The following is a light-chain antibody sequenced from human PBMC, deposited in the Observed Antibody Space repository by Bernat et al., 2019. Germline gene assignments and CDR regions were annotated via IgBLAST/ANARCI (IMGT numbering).Light chain of an antibody. CDR2: DVS. V-gene: IGLV2-14*03. CDR1: SSDVGGYNY. J-gene: IGLJ1*01. Sequence: QPALTQPASVSGSPGQSITISCTGTSSDVGGYNYVSWYQQHPGKAPTLMIYDVSNRPSGVSNRFSGSKSGNTASLTISGLQAEDEADYYCSSYTSSSLYVFGTGTKVTVL. CDR3: SSYTSSSLYV.